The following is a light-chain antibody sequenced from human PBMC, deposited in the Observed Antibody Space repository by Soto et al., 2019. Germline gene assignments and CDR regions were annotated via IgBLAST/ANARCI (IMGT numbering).Light chain of an antibody. CDR3: QQYGSSPRT. CDR1: QSVSSNY. CDR2: GAS. V-gene: IGKV3-20*01. J-gene: IGKJ1*01. Sequence: EIVLTQSPGTLSLSPGERATLSCRASQSVSSNYLAWYQQKPGQAPRLLIYGASSRATDIPDRFSGSGSGTDFTLTISRLESDDFAVYYCQQYGSSPRTFGQGTKVEIK.